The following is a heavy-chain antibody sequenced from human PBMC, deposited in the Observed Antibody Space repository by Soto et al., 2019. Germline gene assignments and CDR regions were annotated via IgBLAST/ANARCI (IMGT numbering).Heavy chain of an antibody. Sequence: TLSLPCTVYGGCIRTGGYDWSWIRQHAGRGLEWIGYISYSGNTYYNPSLMRRVAISVDTSKTQFALNLNSVSAADTAVYYCAREKFSGTYYWLDSWGQGTLVTVSS. CDR3: AREKFSGTYYWLDS. CDR2: ISYSGNT. D-gene: IGHD1-26*01. J-gene: IGHJ5*01. V-gene: IGHV4-31*03. CDR1: GGCIRTGGYD.